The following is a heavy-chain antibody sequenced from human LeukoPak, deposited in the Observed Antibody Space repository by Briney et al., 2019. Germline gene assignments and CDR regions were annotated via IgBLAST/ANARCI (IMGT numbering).Heavy chain of an antibody. Sequence: PSETLSLTCTVSGGSISSYYWSWIRQSPGKGLECIGYIHYTGSTNYNPSLKSRVTVSVETSKNQFSLKLKSVTAADTAVYYCARGGYYGSGNDFRFDPWGQGTLVTVSS. CDR3: ARGGYYGSGNDFRFDP. V-gene: IGHV4-59*01. CDR2: IHYTGST. J-gene: IGHJ5*02. CDR1: GGSISSYY. D-gene: IGHD3-10*01.